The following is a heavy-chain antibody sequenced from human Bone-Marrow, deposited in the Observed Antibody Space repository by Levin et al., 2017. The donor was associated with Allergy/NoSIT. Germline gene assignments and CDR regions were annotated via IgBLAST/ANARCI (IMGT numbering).Heavy chain of an antibody. D-gene: IGHD6-6*01. CDR3: ARGYSSSSHYYYGMDV. J-gene: IGHJ6*02. CDR1: GFTFSSSA. CDR2: ISYDGSNK. Sequence: LSLTCAASGFTFSSSAMHWVRQAPGKGLEWVAVISYDGSNKYYADSVKGRFTISRDNSKNTLYLQMNSLRAEDTAVYYCARGYSSSSHYYYGMDVWGQGTTVTVSS. V-gene: IGHV3-30*04.